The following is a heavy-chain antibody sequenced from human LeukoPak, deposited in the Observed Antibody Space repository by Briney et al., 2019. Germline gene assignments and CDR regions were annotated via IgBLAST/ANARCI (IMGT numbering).Heavy chain of an antibody. Sequence: SETLSLTCTVSGGSISSSNYYWGWIRQPPGKGLEWIGSTYYSGSTFYNPSLKSRVTMSVDTSKNQFSLNLSSVTAADTAVYYCARLIIAAAGPGRWFDPWGQGTLVTVSS. CDR2: TYYSGST. CDR1: GGSISSSNYY. J-gene: IGHJ5*02. V-gene: IGHV4-39*01. D-gene: IGHD6-13*01. CDR3: ARLIIAAAGPGRWFDP.